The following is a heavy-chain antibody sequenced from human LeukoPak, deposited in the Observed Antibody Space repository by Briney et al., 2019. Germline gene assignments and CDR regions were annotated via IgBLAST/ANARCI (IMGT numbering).Heavy chain of an antibody. J-gene: IGHJ6*03. V-gene: IGHV6-1*01. CDR1: GDSVSSNSAA. CDR2: TYYRSKWYN. Sequence: SQTLSLTCAISGDSVSSNSAAWTWIRQSPSRGLEWLGRTYYRSKWYNDYEVSVQSRITINPDTSKNQFSLQLHSVPPEDTAVYYCARGRVTTIANYYYYYIDVWGKGTTVTVSS. CDR3: ARGRVTTIANYYYYYIDV. D-gene: IGHD4-17*01.